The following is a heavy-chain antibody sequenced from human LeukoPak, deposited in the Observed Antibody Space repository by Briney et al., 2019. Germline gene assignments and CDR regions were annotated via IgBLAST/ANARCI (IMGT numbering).Heavy chain of an antibody. J-gene: IGHJ4*02. CDR3: ARHVGSHIVVVTAIPYYFDY. V-gene: IGHV4-39*01. CDR2: IYYSGST. Sequence: PSETLSLTCTVSGGSIGSSNYYWGWIRQPPGKGLEWIGSIYYSGSTYYNPSLKSRVTISVDTSKNQISLKLSSVTAADTAVYHCARHVGSHIVVVTAIPYYFDYWGQGTLVTVSP. D-gene: IGHD2-21*02. CDR1: GGSIGSSNYY.